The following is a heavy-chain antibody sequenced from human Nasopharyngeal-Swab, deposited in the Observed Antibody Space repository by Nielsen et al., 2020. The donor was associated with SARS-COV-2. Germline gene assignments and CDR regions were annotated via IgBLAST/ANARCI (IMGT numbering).Heavy chain of an antibody. V-gene: IGHV3-15*01. CDR1: GITLRYAW. J-gene: IGHJ4*02. CDR2: IRSRSNGGTT. CDR3: ARLGSFDQ. Sequence: ESLKLPCAVSGITLRYAWMTWVRQAPRKGLQWIGRIRSRSNGGTTDYGAPLEGRFSISRDDSENTVYLQMNDLKTEDTAVYYCARLGSFDQWGQGTLVIVS.